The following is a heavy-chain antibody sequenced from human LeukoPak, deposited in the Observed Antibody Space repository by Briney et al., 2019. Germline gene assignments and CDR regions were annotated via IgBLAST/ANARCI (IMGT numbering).Heavy chain of an antibody. Sequence: PSETLSLTCTVSGYSISSGYYWGWIRQPPGKGLEWIGEINHSGSTNYNPSLKSRVTISVDTSKNQFSLKLSSVTAADTAVYYCAKDFRYTVTSDSWGQGTLVTVSS. V-gene: IGHV4-38-2*02. J-gene: IGHJ4*02. CDR2: INHSGST. D-gene: IGHD4-11*01. CDR1: GYSISSGYY. CDR3: AKDFRYTVTSDS.